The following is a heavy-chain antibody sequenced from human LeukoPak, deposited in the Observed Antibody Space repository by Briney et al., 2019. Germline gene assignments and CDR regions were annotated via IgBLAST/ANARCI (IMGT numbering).Heavy chain of an antibody. V-gene: IGHV3-23*01. CDR2: ISGSGGST. CDR1: GFTFSSYA. CDR3: AKGGYCSGGSCYSDYFDY. D-gene: IGHD2-15*01. Sequence: LPGGSLRPSCAASGFTFSSYAMSWVRQAPGKGLEWVSAISGSGGSTYYADSVKGRFTISRDNSKNTLYLQMNRLRAEDTAVYYCAKGGYCSGGSCYSDYFDYWGQGTLVTVSS. J-gene: IGHJ4*02.